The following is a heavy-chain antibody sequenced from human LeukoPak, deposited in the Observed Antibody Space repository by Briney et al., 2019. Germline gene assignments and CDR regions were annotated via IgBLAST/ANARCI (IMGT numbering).Heavy chain of an antibody. CDR2: IIPIFGTA. V-gene: IGHV1-69*01. J-gene: IGHJ6*02. CDR1: GGTFSSYA. D-gene: IGHD3-9*01. Sequence: ASVKVSCKASGGTFSSYAISWVRQAPGQGLEWMGGIIPIFGTANYAQKFQGRVTITADESTSTAYMELSSLRSEDTAVYYCARKSGLRYFREASYYYGMDVWGQGTTVTVSS. CDR3: ARKSGLRYFREASYYYGMDV.